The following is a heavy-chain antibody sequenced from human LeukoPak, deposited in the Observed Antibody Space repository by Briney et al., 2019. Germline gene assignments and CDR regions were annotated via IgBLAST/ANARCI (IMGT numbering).Heavy chain of an antibody. V-gene: IGHV4-34*01. CDR2: INHSGST. CDR3: ARSGRWLQFFDY. D-gene: IGHD5-24*01. J-gene: IGHJ4*02. Sequence: PSETPSLTCAVYGGSFSGYYWSWIRQPPGKGLEWIGEINHSGSTNYNPSLKSRVTISVDTSKNQFSLKLSSVTAADTAVYYCARSGRWLQFFDYWGQGTLVTVSS. CDR1: GGSFSGYY.